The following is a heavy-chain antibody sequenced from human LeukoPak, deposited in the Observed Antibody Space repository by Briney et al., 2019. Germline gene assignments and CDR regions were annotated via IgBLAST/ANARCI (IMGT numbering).Heavy chain of an antibody. CDR2: ISSSGSLI. CDR3: AGESNGWDQYRLDV. D-gene: IGHD1-26*01. CDR1: GFTFSNYE. V-gene: IGHV3-48*03. Sequence: GGSLGLSCAASGFTFSNYEMNWVRQAPGKGLEWVAYISSSGSLIYYADSVKGRLTISRDNPGNSLYLQMDSLRAEDTAVYYWAGESNGWDQYRLDVWGHGTTVTVSS. J-gene: IGHJ6*02.